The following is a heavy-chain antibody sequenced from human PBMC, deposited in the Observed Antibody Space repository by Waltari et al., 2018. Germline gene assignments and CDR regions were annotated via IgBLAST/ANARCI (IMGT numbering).Heavy chain of an antibody. CDR2: IYHSGRT. V-gene: IGHV4-38-2*01. CDR3: ARTNWGGPTRWFDP. J-gene: IGHJ5*02. D-gene: IGHD3-16*01. CDR1: GYSISSGYY. Sequence: QVQLQESGPGLVKPSETLSLTCAVTGYSISSGYYWGWIRQPPGKGLEWIGSIYHSGRTYYNPSLKSRVTISVDTSKNQFSLKMNSVTAADTAVYYCARTNWGGPTRWFDPWGRGTLVTVSS.